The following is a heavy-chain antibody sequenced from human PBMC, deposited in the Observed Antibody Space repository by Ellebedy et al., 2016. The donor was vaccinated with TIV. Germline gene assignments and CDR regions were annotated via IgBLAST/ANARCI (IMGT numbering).Heavy chain of an antibody. J-gene: IGHJ6*02. D-gene: IGHD2-2*01. Sequence: GGSLRLXXVASGFTFSSYWMHWVRQAPGEGLVWVSRINNDGSSTNYADSVKGRFTISRDNAKNTLYLQMDSLRAEDTAVYCCVREGSTNCYGSFCYYYYGMDVWGQGTTVTVSS. CDR1: GFTFSSYW. CDR3: VREGSTNCYGSFCYYYYGMDV. CDR2: INNDGSST. V-gene: IGHV3-74*01.